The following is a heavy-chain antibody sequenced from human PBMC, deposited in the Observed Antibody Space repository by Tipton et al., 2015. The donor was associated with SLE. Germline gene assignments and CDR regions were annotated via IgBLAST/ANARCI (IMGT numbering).Heavy chain of an antibody. CDR2: IYHSGST. Sequence: TLSLTCAVSGGSISSGGYSWSWIRQPPGKGLEWIGYIYHSGSTYYNPSLKSRVTISVDRSKNQFSLKLSSVTAADTAVYYCARDYYASGSYYTSHWFDPWGQGTLVTVSS. J-gene: IGHJ5*02. D-gene: IGHD3-10*01. CDR1: GGSISSGGYS. V-gene: IGHV4-30-2*01. CDR3: ARDYYASGSYYTSHWFDP.